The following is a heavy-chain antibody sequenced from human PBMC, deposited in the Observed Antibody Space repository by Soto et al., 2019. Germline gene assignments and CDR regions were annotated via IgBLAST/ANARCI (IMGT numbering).Heavy chain of an antibody. CDR1: GYTFTSYG. V-gene: IGHV1-18*01. CDR2: ISAYNGNT. D-gene: IGHD2-2*01. J-gene: IGHJ5*02. CDR3: ARGAWYQLLSGWFDP. Sequence: QVQLVQSGAEVKKPGASVKVSCKASGYTFTSYGISWVRQAPGQGLEWMGWISAYNGNTNYAQKLQGRVTMTRDTSRRTVYLELRSLRSDDTAVYYCARGAWYQLLSGWFDPWGQGTLVTVSS.